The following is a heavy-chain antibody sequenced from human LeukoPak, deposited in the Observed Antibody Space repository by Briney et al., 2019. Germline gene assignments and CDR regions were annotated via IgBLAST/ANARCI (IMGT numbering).Heavy chain of an antibody. Sequence: GGSLRLSCAASGFTFSSYWMHWVRQAPGKGLEWVSAISGSGGSTYYADSVKGRFTISRDNSKNTLYLQMNSLRAEDTAVYYCAKGPRIDYFDYWGQGTLVTVSS. CDR1: GFTFSSYW. CDR3: AKGPRIDYFDY. J-gene: IGHJ4*02. V-gene: IGHV3-23*01. D-gene: IGHD1-14*01. CDR2: ISGSGGST.